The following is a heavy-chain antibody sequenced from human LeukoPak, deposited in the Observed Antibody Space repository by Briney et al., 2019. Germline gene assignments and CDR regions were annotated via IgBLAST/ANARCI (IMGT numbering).Heavy chain of an antibody. CDR2: IKPNSGGT. V-gene: IGHV1-2*02. J-gene: IGHJ4*02. CDR3: AREGMTTGTHAKFPFDY. D-gene: IGHD4-17*01. CDR1: GYTFTGYY. Sequence: ASVKVSCKASGYTFTGYYMHWVRQAPGQGLDWMGWIKPNSGGTNYAQKFQGRVTMTRDTSISTAYMELSRLRPDDTAVYYCAREGMTTGTHAKFPFDYWGQGTLVTVSS.